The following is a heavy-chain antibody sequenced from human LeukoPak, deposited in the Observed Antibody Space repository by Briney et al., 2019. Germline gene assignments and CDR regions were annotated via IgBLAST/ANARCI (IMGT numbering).Heavy chain of an antibody. CDR3: ARDPPRPVLGYSGYDSPFDY. V-gene: IGHV4-34*01. CDR1: GGSFSGYY. CDR2: INHSGST. J-gene: IGHJ4*02. Sequence: SETLSLTCAVYGGSFSGYYWSWIRQPPGKGLEWIGEINHSGSTNYNPSLKSRVTISVDTSKNQFSLKLSSVTAADTAVYYCARDPPRPVLGYSGYDSPFDYWGQGTLVTVSS. D-gene: IGHD5-12*01.